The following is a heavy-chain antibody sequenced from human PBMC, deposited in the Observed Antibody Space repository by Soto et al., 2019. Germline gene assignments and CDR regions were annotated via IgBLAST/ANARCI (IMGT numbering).Heavy chain of an antibody. D-gene: IGHD3-22*01. CDR2: ISGSGTTI. J-gene: IGHJ4*02. Sequence: QAPGKGLEWVSYISGSGTTIYYADSVKGRFTISRDYAKNSLYLQMNSLRAEDTAVYYCASFSRMTDGYYWGQGTLVTVSS. V-gene: IGHV3-11*04. CDR3: ASFSRMTDGYY.